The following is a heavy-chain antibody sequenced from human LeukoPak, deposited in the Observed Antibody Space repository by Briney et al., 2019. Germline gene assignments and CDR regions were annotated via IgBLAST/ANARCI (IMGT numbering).Heavy chain of an antibody. J-gene: IGHJ5*02. CDR2: IYTSGST. Sequence: TSETLSLTCTVSGGSISSGSYYWSWIRQPAGKGLEWIGRIYTSGSTNYNPSLKSRVTISVDTSKNQFSLKLSSVTAADTAVYYCARGSKAPAMYYDSWSGYYSEWFDPWGQGTLVTVSS. CDR3: ARGSKAPAMYYDSWSGYYSEWFDP. CDR1: GGSISSGSYY. D-gene: IGHD3-3*01. V-gene: IGHV4-61*02.